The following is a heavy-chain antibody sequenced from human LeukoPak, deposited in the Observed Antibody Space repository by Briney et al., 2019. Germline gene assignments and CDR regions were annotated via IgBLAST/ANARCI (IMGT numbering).Heavy chain of an antibody. V-gene: IGHV3-21*01. D-gene: IGHD4-17*01. J-gene: IGHJ4*02. CDR3: ARVRYGDYGLIDY. Sequence: GGSLRLSCAASGFTFSSYSMNWVRQAPGKGLEWVSSIRSSSSYKYYADSVKGRFTISRDNAKNSLYLQMNSLRAEDTAVYYCARVRYGDYGLIDYWGQGTLVTVSS. CDR2: IRSSSSYK. CDR1: GFTFSSYS.